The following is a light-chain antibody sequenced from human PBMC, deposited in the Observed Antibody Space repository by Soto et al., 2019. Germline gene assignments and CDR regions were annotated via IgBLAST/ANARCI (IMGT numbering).Light chain of an antibody. J-gene: IGKJ1*01. V-gene: IGKV4-1*01. CDR1: QNVLYSSNKNY. CDR3: QQYYSTPWT. Sequence: DIVMTQSPDSLAVSLGERATINCTSSQNVLYSSNKNYLAWFQQKPGQPPKLRIYWASTRESGVPDRFSGSGSGTDFTLTISSLQAEDVAVYYCQQYYSTPWTFGQGTKVEIK. CDR2: WAS.